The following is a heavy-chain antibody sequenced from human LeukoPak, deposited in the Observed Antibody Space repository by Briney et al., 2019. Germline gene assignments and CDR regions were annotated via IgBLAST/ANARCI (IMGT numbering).Heavy chain of an antibody. J-gene: IGHJ4*02. CDR1: GFTVSSYA. V-gene: IGHV3-23*01. CDR3: AGGEILTGHYTFDY. D-gene: IGHD3-9*01. Sequence: GGSLRLSCAASGFTVSSYAMSWVRQAPGKGLEWVSSISGSGGSTYFADSVKGRFTISRDNSKNTLYLQMNSLRAEDTAVYYCAGGEILTGHYTFDYWGQGTLVTVSS. CDR2: ISGSGGST.